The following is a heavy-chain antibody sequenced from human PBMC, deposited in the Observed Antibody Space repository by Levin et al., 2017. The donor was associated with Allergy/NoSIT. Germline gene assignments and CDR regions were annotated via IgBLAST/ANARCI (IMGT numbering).Heavy chain of an antibody. CDR1: GFTFDDYA. Sequence: PGGSLRLSCAASGFTFDDYAMHWVRQAPGKGLEWVSGISWNSGSIGYADSVKGRFTISRDNAKNSLYLQMNSLRAEDTALYYCAKGSAAHDYGGNVAYYFDYWGQGTLVTVSS. V-gene: IGHV3-9*01. CDR2: ISWNSGSI. J-gene: IGHJ4*02. D-gene: IGHD4-23*01. CDR3: AKGSAAHDYGGNVAYYFDY.